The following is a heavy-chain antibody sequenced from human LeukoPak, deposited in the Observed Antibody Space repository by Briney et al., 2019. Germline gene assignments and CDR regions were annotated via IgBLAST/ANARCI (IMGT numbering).Heavy chain of an antibody. CDR1: GFMFSSYA. V-gene: IGHV3-23*01. CDR3: AKDWDYYDPGGFSPLFDC. J-gene: IGHJ4*02. D-gene: IGHD3-22*01. CDR2: ISASGSHT. Sequence: GGSLRLSCAASGFMFSSYAMSWVRQAPGKGLEWVSSISASGSHTYYADPVKGRFSISRDSSKKMLYLQMNSLRVEDTAVYYCAKDWDYYDPGGFSPLFDCWGQGTLVTVSS.